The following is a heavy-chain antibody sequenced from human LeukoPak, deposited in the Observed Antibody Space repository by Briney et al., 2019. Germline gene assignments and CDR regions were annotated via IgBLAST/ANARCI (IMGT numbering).Heavy chain of an antibody. V-gene: IGHV3-23*01. CDR1: GFTLSSYA. D-gene: IGHD6-19*01. Sequence: GGSLRLSCAASGFTLSSYAMSWVRQAPGKGLERVSAISGSGGSTYYADSVKGRFTISRDNSKSTLYLQMNSLRAEDTAVYYCAKVGSSGWFDYWGQGTLVTVSS. CDR2: ISGSGGST. CDR3: AKVGSSGWFDY. J-gene: IGHJ4*02.